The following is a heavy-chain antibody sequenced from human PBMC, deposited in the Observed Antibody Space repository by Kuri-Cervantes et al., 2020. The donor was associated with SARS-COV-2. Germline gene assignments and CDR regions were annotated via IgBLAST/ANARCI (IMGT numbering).Heavy chain of an antibody. CDR2: ISYDGSNK. CDR3: ARDPEYSSGWYERGYYFDY. Sequence: LSLTCAASGFTFSSYAMHWVRQAPGKGLEWVAVISYDGSNKYYADSVKGRLTISRDNSKNTLYLQMNSLRAEDTAVYYCARDPEYSSGWYERGYYFDYWGQGTLVTVSS. CDR1: GFTFSSYA. V-gene: IGHV3-30-3*01. J-gene: IGHJ4*02. D-gene: IGHD6-19*01.